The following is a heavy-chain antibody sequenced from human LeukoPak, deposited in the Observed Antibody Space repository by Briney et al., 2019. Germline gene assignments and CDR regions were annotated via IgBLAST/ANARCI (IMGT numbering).Heavy chain of an antibody. J-gene: IGHJ4*02. D-gene: IGHD4-17*01. V-gene: IGHV3-30-3*01. Sequence: GGSLRLSCAASGFTFSSYAMHWVRQAPGKGLEWVAVISYDGSNKYYADSVKGRFTISRDNSKNTLYLQMNSLRAEDTAVYYCAGGPDYGDPGWGQGTLVTVSS. CDR3: AGGPDYGDPG. CDR1: GFTFSSYA. CDR2: ISYDGSNK.